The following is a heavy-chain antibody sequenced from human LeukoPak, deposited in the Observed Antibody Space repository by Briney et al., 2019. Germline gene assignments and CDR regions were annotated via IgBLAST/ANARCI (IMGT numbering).Heavy chain of an antibody. Sequence: AGGSLRLSCAASGFTFSNYAMMWVRQPPGKRLEWVSSITGSSDGTYYAESVRGRFTISRDNSENTLYLRLDSLRAEDTAVYFCVKGFVHPTYYFDYWGQGTLVTVSS. CDR3: VKGFVHPTYYFDY. J-gene: IGHJ4*02. D-gene: IGHD3-10*01. CDR2: ITGSSDGT. V-gene: IGHV3-23*01. CDR1: GFTFSNYA.